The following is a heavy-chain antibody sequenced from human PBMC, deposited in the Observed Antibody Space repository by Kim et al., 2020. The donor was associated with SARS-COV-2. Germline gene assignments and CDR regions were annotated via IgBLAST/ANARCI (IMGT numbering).Heavy chain of an antibody. Sequence: GGSLRLSCAASGFSFSDWYMNWIRQAPGKGLEWVAYITSGSTIKYADSVKGRFTISRDNAKKSLYLQMNSLRGEDTAVYYCARYDFGHGLDVWGQGTTVTFSS. V-gene: IGHV3-11*01. CDR1: GFSFSDWY. CDR3: ARYDFGHGLDV. CDR2: ITSGSTI. J-gene: IGHJ6*02. D-gene: IGHD3-3*01.